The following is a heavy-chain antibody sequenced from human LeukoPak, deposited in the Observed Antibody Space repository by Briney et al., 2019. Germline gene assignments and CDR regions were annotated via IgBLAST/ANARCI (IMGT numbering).Heavy chain of an antibody. J-gene: IGHJ4*02. D-gene: IGHD6-13*01. V-gene: IGHV4-59*01. CDR3: ARVTGYMVEDYFDY. Sequence: SETLSLTCTVSGGSISSYYWSWIRQPPGKGLEWIGYIYYSGSTNYNPSLKSRVTISVDTSKNQFSLRLSSVTAADTAVYYCARVTGYMVEDYFDYWGQGTLVTVSS. CDR1: GGSISSYY. CDR2: IYYSGST.